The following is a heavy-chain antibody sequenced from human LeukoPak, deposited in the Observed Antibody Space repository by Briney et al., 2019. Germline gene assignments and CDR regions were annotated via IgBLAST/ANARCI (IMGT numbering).Heavy chain of an antibody. V-gene: IGHV4-34*01. CDR2: INHSGST. J-gene: IGHJ5*02. CDR1: GGSFSGYY. D-gene: IGHD6-19*01. CDR3: ARKAVAGILSRKSWFDP. Sequence: SETLSLTCAVYGGSFSGYYWSWIRQPPGKGLEWIGEINHSGSTNYNPSLKGRVTISVDTSKNQFSLKLSSVTAADTAVYYCARKAVAGILSRKSWFDPWGQGTLVTVSS.